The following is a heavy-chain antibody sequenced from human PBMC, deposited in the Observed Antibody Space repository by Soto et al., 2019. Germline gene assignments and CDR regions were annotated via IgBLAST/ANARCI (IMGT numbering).Heavy chain of an antibody. CDR3: ARDQYYYGSSAYWRAFDY. D-gene: IGHD3-22*01. J-gene: IGHJ4*02. CDR1: GVTFSSYE. CDR2: ISGSGSGSTI. Sequence: GGLLSLSWGASGVTFSSYEMNWVRQAPGKGLEWLSYISGSGSGSTIYYADSVKGRFTISRDNAKNSLYLQMNSLRAEDTAVYYCARDQYYYGSSAYWRAFDYWGQGTLVTVSS. V-gene: IGHV3-48*03.